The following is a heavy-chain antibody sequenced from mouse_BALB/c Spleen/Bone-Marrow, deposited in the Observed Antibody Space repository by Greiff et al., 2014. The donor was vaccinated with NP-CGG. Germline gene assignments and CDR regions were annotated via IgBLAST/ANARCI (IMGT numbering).Heavy chain of an antibody. CDR1: GYTFTSYW. J-gene: IGHJ3*01. CDR2: IDPSDSYT. Sequence: VQVVESGAELVKPGASVKLSCKASGYTFTSYWMHWVKQRPGQGLEWIGEIDPSDSYTNYNQKFKGKATLTVDKSSSTAYMQLSSLTSEDSAVYYCARYGGYFPWFAYWGQGTLVTVSA. V-gene: IGHV1-69*02. D-gene: IGHD2-3*01. CDR3: ARYGGYFPWFAY.